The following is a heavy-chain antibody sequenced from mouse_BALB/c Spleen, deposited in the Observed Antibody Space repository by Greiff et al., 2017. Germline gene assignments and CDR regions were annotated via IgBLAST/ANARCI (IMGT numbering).Heavy chain of an antibody. V-gene: IGHV1S81*02. D-gene: IGHD1-3*01. CDR2: INPSNGGT. J-gene: IGHJ2*01. CDR3: TRITFYYFDY. CDR1: GYTFTSYY. Sequence: QVQLQQPGAELVKPGASVKLSCKASGYTFTSYYMYWVKQRPGQGLEWIGGINPSNGGTNFNEKFKSKATLTVDKSSSTAYMQLSSLTSEDSAVYYCTRITFYYFDYWGQGTTLTVSS.